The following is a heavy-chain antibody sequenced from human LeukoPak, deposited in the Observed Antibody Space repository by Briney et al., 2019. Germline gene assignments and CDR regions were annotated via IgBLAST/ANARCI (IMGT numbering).Heavy chain of an antibody. Sequence: SETLSLTCTVSGGSISSYYWSWIRQPPGKGLEWIGYIYYSGSTNYNPPLKSQVTISVDTSKNQFSLKLSSVTAADTAVYYCARKRYSSNSRFEPWGQGTLVRVSS. J-gene: IGHJ5*02. CDR2: IYYSGST. CDR1: GGSISSYY. CDR3: ARKRYSSNSRFEP. V-gene: IGHV4-59*01. D-gene: IGHD6-13*01.